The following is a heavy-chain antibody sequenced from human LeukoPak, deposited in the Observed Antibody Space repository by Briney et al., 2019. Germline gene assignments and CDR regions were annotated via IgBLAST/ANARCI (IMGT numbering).Heavy chain of an antibody. Sequence: SETLSLTCTVSGGSISNYYWSWIRQPAGKRLEWLRRIYSSGSTNYNPSLESRVTVSVDTSKNQFSLKLSSVTAADTAVYYCARERMVRGVINRWGQGALVTVSS. CDR1: GGSISNYY. CDR3: ARERMVRGVINR. CDR2: IYSSGST. V-gene: IGHV4-4*07. D-gene: IGHD3-10*01. J-gene: IGHJ4*02.